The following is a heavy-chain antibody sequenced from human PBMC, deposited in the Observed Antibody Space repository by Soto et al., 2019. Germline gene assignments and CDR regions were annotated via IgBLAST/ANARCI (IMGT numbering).Heavy chain of an antibody. CDR3: ARRGGYDPLGYYYYMDV. V-gene: IGHV4-59*08. Sequence: PSETLSLTCTVSGGSISSYYWSWIRQPPGKGLEWIGYIYYSGSTNYNPSLKSRVTISVDASKNQFSLKLSSVTAADTAVYYCARRGGYDPLGYYYYMDVWGKGTTVTVSS. CDR2: IYYSGST. D-gene: IGHD5-12*01. CDR1: GGSISSYY. J-gene: IGHJ6*03.